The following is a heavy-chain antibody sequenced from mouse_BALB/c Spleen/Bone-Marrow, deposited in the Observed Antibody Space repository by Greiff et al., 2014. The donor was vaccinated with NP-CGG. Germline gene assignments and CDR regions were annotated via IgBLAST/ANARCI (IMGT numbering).Heavy chain of an antibody. CDR2: INPSNGVS. Sequence: QVHVKQSGAELVKPGASVRLPCKTSGYTFTDYYLYWVIQRPGQGLEWIGEINPSNGVSNFNEKFKNKATLTVDKSSSTAYMQLSSLTPEDSAVYYCTRGWLRRGAWFAYWGQGTLVTVSA. V-gene: IGHV1S81*02. J-gene: IGHJ3*01. CDR1: GYTFTDYY. CDR3: TRGWLRRGAWFAY. D-gene: IGHD2-2*01.